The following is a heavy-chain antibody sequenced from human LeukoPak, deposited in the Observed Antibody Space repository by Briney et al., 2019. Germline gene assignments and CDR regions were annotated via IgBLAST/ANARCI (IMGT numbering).Heavy chain of an antibody. D-gene: IGHD3-9*01. CDR3: ARGRDYDILTGYPRVTFDY. CDR1: GGSFSGYY. CDR2: INHSGST. J-gene: IGHJ4*02. Sequence: SETLSFTCAVYGGSFSGYYWSWIRQPPGKGLEWIGEINHSGSTNYNPSLKSRVTISVDTSKNQFSLKLSSVTAADTAVYYCARGRDYDILTGYPRVTFDYWGQGTLVTVSS. V-gene: IGHV4-34*01.